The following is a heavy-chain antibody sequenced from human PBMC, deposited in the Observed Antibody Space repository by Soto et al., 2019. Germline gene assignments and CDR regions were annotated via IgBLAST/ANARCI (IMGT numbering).Heavy chain of an antibody. J-gene: IGHJ4*02. CDR2: ISGSGGST. V-gene: IGHV3-23*01. D-gene: IGHD2-15*01. CDR1: GFTFSSYA. CDR3: AKDYCSGGSCYTPYFDY. Sequence: EVQLLESGGGLVQPGGSLRLSCAASGFTFSSYAMSWFRQPPGKGLEWVSAISGSGGSTYYADSVKGRFTISRDNSKNTLYLQMNSLRAEDTAVYYCAKDYCSGGSCYTPYFDYWGQGTLVTVSS.